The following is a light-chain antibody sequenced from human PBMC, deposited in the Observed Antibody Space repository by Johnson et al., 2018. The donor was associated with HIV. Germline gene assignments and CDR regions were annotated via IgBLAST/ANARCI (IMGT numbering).Light chain of an antibody. Sequence: QSVLTQPPSVSAAPGQKVTISCSGSSSNIGNNYVSWYQQVPGTAPKLLIYDNHKRPSGIPDRFSGSKSGTSATLGITGLQTGDEADYYCGTWDCTLQPGFSGTGTKFPVL. J-gene: IGLJ1*01. CDR3: GTWDCTLQPGF. CDR2: DNH. V-gene: IGLV1-51*01. CDR1: SSNIGNNY.